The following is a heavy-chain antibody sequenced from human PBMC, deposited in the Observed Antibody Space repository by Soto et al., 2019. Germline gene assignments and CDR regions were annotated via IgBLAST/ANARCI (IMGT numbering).Heavy chain of an antibody. CDR3: AKHHIVVVVAATPFGGMDV. CDR1: GFTFSSYG. D-gene: IGHD2-15*01. J-gene: IGHJ6*02. Sequence: QVQLVESGGGVVQPGRSLRLSCAASGFTFSSYGMHWVRQAPGKGLEWVAVISYDGSNKYYADSVKGRFTISRDNSKNTLYMQMHSLRAEDTAVYYCAKHHIVVVVAATPFGGMDVWGQGTTVTVSS. CDR2: ISYDGSNK. V-gene: IGHV3-30*18.